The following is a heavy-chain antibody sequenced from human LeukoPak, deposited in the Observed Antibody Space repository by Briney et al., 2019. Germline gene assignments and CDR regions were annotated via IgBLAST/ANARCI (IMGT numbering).Heavy chain of an antibody. J-gene: IGHJ4*02. CDR1: GFTFSSYG. CDR2: IRYDGSNK. D-gene: IGHD3-3*01. V-gene: IGHV3-30*02. CDR3: ANDDADFWSGSDY. Sequence: GGSLRLSCAASGFTFSSYGMHWVRQAPGNGLEWVAFIRYDGSNKYYADSVKGRFTISRDNSKNTLYLQMNSLRAEDKAVYYCANDDADFWSGSDYWGQGTLVTVSS.